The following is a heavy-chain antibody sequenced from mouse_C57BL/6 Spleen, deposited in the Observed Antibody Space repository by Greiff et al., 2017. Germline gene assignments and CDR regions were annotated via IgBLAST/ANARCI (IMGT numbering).Heavy chain of an antibody. J-gene: IGHJ1*03. V-gene: IGHV1-52*01. Sequence: QVQLQQPGAELVRPGSSVKLSCKASGYTFTSYWMHWVKQRPIQGLEWIGNIDPSDSGTHYNQKFKNKATLTVDKSSSTAYMQLSSLTSEDSAVXYGARSTTEVDSGCFDVWGTGTTVTVSS. CDR2: IDPSDSGT. CDR1: GYTFTSYW. CDR3: ARSTTEVDSGCFDV. D-gene: IGHD1-1*01.